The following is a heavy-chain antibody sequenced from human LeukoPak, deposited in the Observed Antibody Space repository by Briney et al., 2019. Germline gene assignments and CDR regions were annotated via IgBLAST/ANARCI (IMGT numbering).Heavy chain of an antibody. Sequence: SGGSLRLSCAASGFTFSSYSMNWVRQAPGKGLEWVSYISSSSSTIYYADSVKGRFTISRDNAKNSLYLQMNSLRAEDTAVYYCARVMQEEDGYGDYGDTIFDYWGQGTLVTVSS. J-gene: IGHJ4*02. CDR1: GFTFSSYS. D-gene: IGHD4-17*01. V-gene: IGHV3-48*04. CDR2: ISSSSSTI. CDR3: ARVMQEEDGYGDYGDTIFDY.